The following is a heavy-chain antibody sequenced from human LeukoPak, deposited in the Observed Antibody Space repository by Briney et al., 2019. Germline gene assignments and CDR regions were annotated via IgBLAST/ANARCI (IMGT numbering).Heavy chain of an antibody. CDR2: INPNSGGT. J-gene: IGHJ3*02. V-gene: IGHV1-2*02. D-gene: IGHD2/OR15-2a*01. CDR3: AKPSRLARLIFDAFDI. Sequence: GASVKVSCKASGYTFTGYYMHWVRQAPGQGLEWMGWINPNSGGTNYAQKFQGRVTMTRDTSISTAYMELSRLRSDDTAVYYCAKPSRLARLIFDAFDIWGQGTMVTVSS. CDR1: GYTFTGYY.